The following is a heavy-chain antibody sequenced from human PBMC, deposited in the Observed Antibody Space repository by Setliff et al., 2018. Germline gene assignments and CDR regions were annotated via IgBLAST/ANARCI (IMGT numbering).Heavy chain of an antibody. V-gene: IGHV1-69*13. CDR1: GYTLINYG. D-gene: IGHD3-10*01. J-gene: IGHJ5*02. CDR3: ARDWRHSGMSWANYFDP. CDR2: IFPKFGTA. Sequence: SVKVSCKASGYTLINYGISWVRQAPGQGLEWMGRIFPKFGTANYAQKFQDRVAITADESTSTGYMEINGLTSEDTAVYYCARDWRHSGMSWANYFDPWGQGTVVTVSS.